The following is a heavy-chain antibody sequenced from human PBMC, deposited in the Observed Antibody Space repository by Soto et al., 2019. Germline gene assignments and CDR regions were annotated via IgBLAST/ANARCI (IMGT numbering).Heavy chain of an antibody. CDR1: GASVSSGAYY. CDR2: IYESRYT. Sequence: SETLSLTCTVSGASVSSGAYYWGWVRQRPXMGLEWIEYIYESRYTYYNTSLKSRLTISLDRSNNQFSLGLTSVTAADTAVYYCVRALRHTAMVYHWFDPWGQGTLVTVSS. J-gene: IGHJ5*02. CDR3: VRALRHTAMVYHWFDP. V-gene: IGHV4-31*03. D-gene: IGHD5-18*01.